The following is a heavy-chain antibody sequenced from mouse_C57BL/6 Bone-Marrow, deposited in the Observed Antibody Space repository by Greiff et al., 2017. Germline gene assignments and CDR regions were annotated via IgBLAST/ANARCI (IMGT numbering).Heavy chain of an antibody. J-gene: IGHJ3*01. V-gene: IGHV1-78*01. CDR3: ATYYNKPWFAY. Sequence: QVQLQQSDAELVKPGASVKISCKVSGYTFTDHTIHWMKQRPEQGLEWIGYIYPRDGSPKYNEKFKGKATLTADKSSSTAYMPLNSQTSEDSAVYFCATYYNKPWFAYWGKGTLVTVSA. CDR1: GYTFTDHT. CDR2: IYPRDGSP. D-gene: IGHD2-5*01.